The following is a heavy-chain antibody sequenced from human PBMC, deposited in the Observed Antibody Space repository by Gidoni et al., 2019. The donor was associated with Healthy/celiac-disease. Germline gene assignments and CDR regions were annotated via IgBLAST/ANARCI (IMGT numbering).Heavy chain of an antibody. D-gene: IGHD1-20*01. J-gene: IGHJ4*02. CDR1: GFTFSSYS. CDR3: ARDSYNWNEVVDY. V-gene: IGHV3-21*01. Sequence: EVQLVESGGGLVKPGGSLRLSCAASGFTFSSYSMNWVRQAPGKGLEWVSSISSSSSYIYYADSVKGRFTISRDNAKNSLYLQMNSLRAEDTAVYYCARDSYNWNEVVDYWGQGTLVTVSS. CDR2: ISSSSSYI.